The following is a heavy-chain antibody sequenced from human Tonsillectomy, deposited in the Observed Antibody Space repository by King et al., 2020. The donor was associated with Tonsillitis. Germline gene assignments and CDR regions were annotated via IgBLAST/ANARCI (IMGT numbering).Heavy chain of an antibody. CDR2: IDWDDDK. CDR3: ARLSGSYCVEGLDAFDI. Sequence: TLKESGPALVKPTQTLTLTCTFSGFSLSTSGMCVSWIRQPPGKALEWLARIDWDDDKYYSTSLKTRLTISKDTSKNQVVLTMTNMDPVDTATYYCARLSGSYCVEGLDAFDIWGQGTMVTVSS. CDR1: GFSLSTSGMC. D-gene: IGHD1-26*01. V-gene: IGHV2-70*11. J-gene: IGHJ3*02.